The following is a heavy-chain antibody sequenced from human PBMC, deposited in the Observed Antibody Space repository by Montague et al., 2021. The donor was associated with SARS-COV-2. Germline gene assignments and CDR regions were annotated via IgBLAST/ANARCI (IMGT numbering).Heavy chain of an antibody. D-gene: IGHD3-9*01. J-gene: IGHJ3*02. V-gene: IGHV4-39*01. CDR1: GGSIGSNTNY. CDR3: ARRCRGSYILTGYRDGFDI. Sequence: SETLSLTCTVSGGSIGSNTNYWNWIRQPPGKGLEWIGSPSYSGTTYYNPSLKSRVTISVDTPKNQFSLKLSSVTATDTAVYYCARRCRGSYILTGYRDGFDIGGRGTMVTVSS. CDR2: PSYSGTT.